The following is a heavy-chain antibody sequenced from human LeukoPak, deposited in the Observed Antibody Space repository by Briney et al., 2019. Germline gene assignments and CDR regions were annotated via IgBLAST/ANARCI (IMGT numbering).Heavy chain of an antibody. Sequence: GGSLRLSCSGSGFTFSSHARHWVPQAPGKRPESVSGISSHGGSTYYADSVKDRFTISRDNSKNTLCLQMSSLRPDDTSVYHCVQDWVPTIVPPRHFDYWGQGTLVTVSS. CDR2: ISSHGGST. CDR3: VQDWVPTIVPPRHFDY. CDR1: GFTFSSHA. V-gene: IGHV3-64D*09. J-gene: IGHJ4*02. D-gene: IGHD5-24*01.